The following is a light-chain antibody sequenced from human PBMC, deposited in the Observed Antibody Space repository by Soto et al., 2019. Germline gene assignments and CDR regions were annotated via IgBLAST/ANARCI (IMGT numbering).Light chain of an antibody. V-gene: IGLV2-8*01. Sequence: QSALTQPPSASGSPGQSVTISCTGTSSDVGGYNYVSWYQQYPGKAPKLMIYEVTKRPSGVPDRFSGSRSGNTASLTVSGLQAEDEADYYCSSYAGSNVLFGGGTKVTVL. CDR3: SSYAGSNVL. J-gene: IGLJ2*01. CDR1: SSDVGGYNY. CDR2: EVT.